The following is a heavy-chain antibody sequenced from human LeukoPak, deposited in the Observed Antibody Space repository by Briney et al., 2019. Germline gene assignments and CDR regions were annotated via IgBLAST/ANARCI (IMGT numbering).Heavy chain of an antibody. CDR3: AREGYYYDSTQYYFDY. CDR1: GGTFSSYA. V-gene: IGHV1-69*04. D-gene: IGHD3-22*01. Sequence: RGASVKVSCKASGGTFSSYAISWVRQAPGQGLEWMGRIIPILGIANYAQKFQGRVTITADKSTSTAYMELSSLRSEDTAVYYCAREGYYYDSTQYYFDYWGQGTLVTVSS. CDR2: IIPILGIA. J-gene: IGHJ4*02.